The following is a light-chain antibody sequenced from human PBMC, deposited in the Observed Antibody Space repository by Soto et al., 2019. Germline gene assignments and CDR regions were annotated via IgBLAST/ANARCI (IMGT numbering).Light chain of an antibody. Sequence: EIVLTQSPGTLSLSPGEGAILSCRASQSVSSSYLAWYQQRPGQAPRLLIYGASSRATGIPDRFSGGGSGTDFTLTISRLEPEDFAVYYCQQYSSSWTFGQGTKVDIK. CDR1: QSVSSSY. CDR3: QQYSSSWT. J-gene: IGKJ1*01. CDR2: GAS. V-gene: IGKV3-20*01.